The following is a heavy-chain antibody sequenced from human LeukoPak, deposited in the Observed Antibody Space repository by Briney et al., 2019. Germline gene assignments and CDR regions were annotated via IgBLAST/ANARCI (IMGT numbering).Heavy chain of an antibody. CDR1: GGSISSSSYW. D-gene: IGHD3-22*01. V-gene: IGHV4-39*01. CDR2: IYYSGST. CDR3: ARNYYESSGYYPWNFDY. Sequence: SETLSLTCTVSGGSISSSSYWWGWIRQPPGKGLEWIANIYYSGSTHYNPSLKSRVTISIEKSKNQFSLKLSSETAADTAVYYCARNYYESSGYYPWNFDYWGQGTLVTVSS. J-gene: IGHJ4*02.